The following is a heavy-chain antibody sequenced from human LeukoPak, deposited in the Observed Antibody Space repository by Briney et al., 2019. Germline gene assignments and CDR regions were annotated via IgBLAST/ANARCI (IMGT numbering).Heavy chain of an antibody. J-gene: IGHJ4*02. Sequence: ASVKVSCKASGYTFTSYAMHWVRQAPGQRLEWMGWINAGNGNTKYSQKFQGRVTMTEDTSTDTAYMELSSLRSEDTAVYYCATDLDTAMVTSGFDYWGQGTLVTVSS. CDR1: GYTFTSYA. CDR2: INAGNGNT. D-gene: IGHD5-18*01. V-gene: IGHV1-3*01. CDR3: ATDLDTAMVTSGFDY.